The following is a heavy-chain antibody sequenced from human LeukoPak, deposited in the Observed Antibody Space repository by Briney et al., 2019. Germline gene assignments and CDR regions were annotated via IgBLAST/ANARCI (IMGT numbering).Heavy chain of an antibody. CDR3: AKHNSPNWYDY. V-gene: IGHV3-23*01. CDR2: ITGSGGNT. D-gene: IGHD1-1*01. Sequence: PGGSLRLSCAASGFTFSSYAMSWVRQAPGKGLEWVSSITGSGGNTFYADSVKGQFTISRDNSKNMLYLQMNSLRAEDTAIYYCAKHNSPNWYDYWGQGTLVTVSS. J-gene: IGHJ4*02. CDR1: GFTFSSYA.